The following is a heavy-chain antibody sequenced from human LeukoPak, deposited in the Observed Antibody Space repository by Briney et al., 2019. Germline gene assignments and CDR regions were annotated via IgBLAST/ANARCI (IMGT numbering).Heavy chain of an antibody. CDR1: GFTFSSYW. CDR2: INQDGSQK. D-gene: IGHD4-17*01. Sequence: PGGSLRLSCAVSGFTFSSYWMSWFRQALGKGLEWVANINQDGSQKFSVDSVKGRFTISRDNAKNSLSLQMNSLRVEDTAVYYCARDWFDGDYDRFDYWGQGTLVTVSP. V-gene: IGHV3-7*03. CDR3: ARDWFDGDYDRFDY. J-gene: IGHJ4*02.